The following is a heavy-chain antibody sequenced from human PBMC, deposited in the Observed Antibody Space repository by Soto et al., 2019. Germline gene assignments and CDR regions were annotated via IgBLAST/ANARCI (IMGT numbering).Heavy chain of an antibody. J-gene: IGHJ6*02. V-gene: IGHV4-34*01. CDR3: ARVSGIYYYGIDV. CDR1: GGSFSGYY. D-gene: IGHD3-10*01. CDR2: INHSGST. Sequence: VQLQQWGAGLLKPSETLSLTCAVYGGSFSGYYWSWIRQPPGKGLEWIGEINHSGSTNYNPSLKSRVNISVDTSKNQVYLKLSSVTAADTAVYYCARVSGIYYYGIDVWGQGTTVTVSS.